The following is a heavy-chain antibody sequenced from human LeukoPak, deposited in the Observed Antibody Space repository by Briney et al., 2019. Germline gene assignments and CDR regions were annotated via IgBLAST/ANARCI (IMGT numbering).Heavy chain of an antibody. Sequence: GGSLRLSCAASGFTFSSYEMNWVRQAPGKGLEWVSGISPSGGITYYTDSVRGRFTISRDKSKNTVSLQMNSLRGEDTAVYYCAKDDAWGRYKDWGQGTLVTVSS. D-gene: IGHD3-16*01. CDR2: ISPSGGIT. CDR3: AKDDAWGRYKD. CDR1: GFTFSSYE. V-gene: IGHV3-23*01. J-gene: IGHJ1*01.